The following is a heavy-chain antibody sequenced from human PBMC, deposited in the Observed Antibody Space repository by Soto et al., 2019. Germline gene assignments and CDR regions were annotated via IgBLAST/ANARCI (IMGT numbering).Heavy chain of an antibody. J-gene: IGHJ6*02. CDR2: STGTGGST. V-gene: IGHV3-23*01. CDR1: GFPFNNYD. D-gene: IGHD3-9*01. Sequence: EVQLLESGGGLVQPGGSLRLSCAGSGFPFNNYDINWVRQGPGKGLEWVAASTGTGGSTYKEDAVKGRFTVSRDNSKNTSYLQLDGLIADHTAVYYCGKGHIDYHGNYNYYAMDIWGQVTTFTVSS. CDR3: GKGHIDYHGNYNYYAMDI.